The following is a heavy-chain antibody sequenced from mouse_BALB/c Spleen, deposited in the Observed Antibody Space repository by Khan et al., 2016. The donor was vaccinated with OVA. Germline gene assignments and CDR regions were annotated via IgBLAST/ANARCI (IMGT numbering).Heavy chain of an antibody. V-gene: IGHV1-7*01. CDR2: INPTSGYT. CDR1: GYTFTTYW. Sequence: QVQLQQSGAELAKPGASVKMSCKASGYTFTTYWMHWVKQRPGQGLEWIGYINPTSGYTDYNDKFKDRATLSADKSSSTAHMQLNSLTSEDSAVYYCTRDRIDYWVQGTTLTVAS. J-gene: IGHJ2*01. CDR3: TRDRIDY.